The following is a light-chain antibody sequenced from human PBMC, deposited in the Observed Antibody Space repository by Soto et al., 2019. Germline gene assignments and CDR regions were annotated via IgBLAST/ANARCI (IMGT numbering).Light chain of an antibody. CDR2: DVS. Sequence: QSVLTQPASVSGSPGQSIGISCTGTSSDVGGYNYVSWYQQHPGKAPKLMIYDVSNRPSGVSNRFSGSKSGNTASLTISGLQAEDEADYYCSSYTSSSTLYVFGTGTKVTVL. CDR3: SSYTSSSTLYV. V-gene: IGLV2-14*01. J-gene: IGLJ1*01. CDR1: SSDVGGYNY.